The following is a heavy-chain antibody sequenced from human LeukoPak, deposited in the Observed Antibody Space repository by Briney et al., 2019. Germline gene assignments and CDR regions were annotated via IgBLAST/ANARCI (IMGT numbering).Heavy chain of an antibody. CDR1: GFTFSSYA. CDR2: ISYDGSNK. J-gene: IGHJ4*02. Sequence: GGSLRLSCAASGFTFSSYAMHWVRQAPGKGLEWVAVISYDGSNKYYADSVKGPFTISRDNSKNTLYLQMTSLRAEDTAVYYCAGTYYYDSSDELQRPRQLRRFDYWGQGTLVTVSS. CDR3: AGTYYYDSSDELQRPRQLRRFDY. D-gene: IGHD3-22*01. V-gene: IGHV3-30-3*01.